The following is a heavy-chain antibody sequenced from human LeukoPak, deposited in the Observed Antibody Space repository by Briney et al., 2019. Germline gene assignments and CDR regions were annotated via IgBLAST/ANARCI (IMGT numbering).Heavy chain of an antibody. CDR3: ARVGLGSSGYCSNFDY. V-gene: IGHV4-59*07. J-gene: IGHJ4*02. D-gene: IGHD3-22*01. Sequence: SDTLSLTCTVSGGSISSYYWSWIRQPPGKGLEWIGYIYYSGSTNYNPSLKSRVTISVDTSKNQFSLKLSSVTAADTAVYYCARVGLGSSGYCSNFDYWGQGTLVTVSS. CDR1: GGSISSYY. CDR2: IYYSGST.